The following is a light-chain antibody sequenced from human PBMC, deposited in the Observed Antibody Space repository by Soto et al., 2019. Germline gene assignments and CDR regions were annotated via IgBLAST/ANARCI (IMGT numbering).Light chain of an antibody. V-gene: IGLV1-44*01. CDR2: RND. CDR3: AAWDDSLNGYV. Sequence: QAVVAQPPSASGTPGQRVTISCSGSSSNIGRNYVYWYQQLPGTAPKLLIYRNDQRPSGVPDRFSGSRSGSSASLAISGLQSEDEADYYCAAWDDSLNGYVFGTGTKVTVL. CDR1: SSNIGRNY. J-gene: IGLJ1*01.